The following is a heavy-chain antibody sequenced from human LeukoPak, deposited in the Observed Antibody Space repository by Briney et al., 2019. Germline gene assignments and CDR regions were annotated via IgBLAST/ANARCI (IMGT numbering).Heavy chain of an antibody. D-gene: IGHD4-23*01. Sequence: GGSLRLSCSASGFTFSRYAMHWVRQAPGKGLEYVSGISSNGGSTNYADSVKGRFTISRDNSKNTLYLQMNSLRAEDTAVYYCATSGGNSLASDYWGQGTLVTVSS. J-gene: IGHJ4*02. V-gene: IGHV3-64*04. CDR1: GFTFSRYA. CDR3: ATSGGNSLASDY. CDR2: ISSNGGST.